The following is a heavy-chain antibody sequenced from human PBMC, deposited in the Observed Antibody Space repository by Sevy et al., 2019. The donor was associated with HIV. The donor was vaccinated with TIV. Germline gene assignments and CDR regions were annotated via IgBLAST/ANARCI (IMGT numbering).Heavy chain of an antibody. J-gene: IGHJ4*02. CDR3: ARDSDFWSGSSTFTY. Sequence: ASVKVSFKASGYTFTVYYLNWVRQAPGQGLEWMGWINPNRGGTKYAQKFEGRVTMTTDTSISTAYMELSSLGSDDTAVYYCARDSDFWSGSSTFTYWGQGTLVTVSS. D-gene: IGHD3-3*01. CDR1: GYTFTVYY. V-gene: IGHV1-2*02. CDR2: INPNRGGT.